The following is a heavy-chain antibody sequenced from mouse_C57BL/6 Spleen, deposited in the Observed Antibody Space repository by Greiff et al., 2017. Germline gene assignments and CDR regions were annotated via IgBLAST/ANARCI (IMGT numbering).Heavy chain of an antibody. CDR2: IDPENGDT. D-gene: IGHD2-2*01. CDR1: GFNIKDDY. Sequence: VQLQQSGAELVRPGASVKLSCTASGFNIKDDYMHWVKQRPEQGLEWIGWIDPENGDTEYASKFQGKATITADTSSNTAYLQLSSLTSEDTAVYYCTQGGLRRWYFDVWGTGTTVTVSS. CDR3: TQGGLRRWYFDV. J-gene: IGHJ1*03. V-gene: IGHV14-4*01.